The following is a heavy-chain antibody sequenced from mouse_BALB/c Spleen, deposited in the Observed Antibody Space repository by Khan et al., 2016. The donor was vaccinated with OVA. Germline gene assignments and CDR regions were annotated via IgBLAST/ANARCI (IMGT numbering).Heavy chain of an antibody. J-gene: IGHJ4*01. Sequence: EVQLQQSGPELVKPGASVKISCKTSGYTFTENTLHWVKQSHGKSLEWIGAINPKNGVTSYNQKFKGKVTLTVDKSSSTAYMEFRSLTSEDSAVYYCARDAGRYWGQGTSVTVSS. CDR2: INPKNGVT. CDR1: GYTFTENT. D-gene: IGHD3-3*01. V-gene: IGHV1-18*01. CDR3: ARDAGRY.